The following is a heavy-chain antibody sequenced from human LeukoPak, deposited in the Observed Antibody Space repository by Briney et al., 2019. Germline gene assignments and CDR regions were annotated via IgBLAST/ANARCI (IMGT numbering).Heavy chain of an antibody. J-gene: IGHJ4*02. D-gene: IGHD5-12*01. CDR2: ISYDGSNK. V-gene: IGHV3-30*04. CDR1: GFTFSSYA. Sequence: PGGSLRLSCAASGFTFSSYAMRWVRQAPGKGLEWVAVISYDGSNKYYADSVKGRFTISRDNSENTLYLQMNSLRAEDTAVYYCARDRGYSGYDFFDYWGQGTLVTVSS. CDR3: ARDRGYSGYDFFDY.